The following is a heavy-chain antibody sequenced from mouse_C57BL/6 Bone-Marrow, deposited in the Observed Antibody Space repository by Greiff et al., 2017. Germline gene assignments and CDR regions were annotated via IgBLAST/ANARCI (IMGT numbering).Heavy chain of an antibody. J-gene: IGHJ1*03. CDR2: IWWDDDK. CDR1: GFSLSTFGMG. D-gene: IGHD1-1*01. Sequence: QVQLKESGPGILQPSQTLSLTCSFSGFSLSTFGMGVGWIRQPSGKGLEWLAHIWWDDDKYYNPALKSRLTISKDTSKNQVFLKIANVDTADTATYYCARMGYYGSSHPFYWYFDVWGTGTTVTVSS. V-gene: IGHV8-8*01. CDR3: ARMGYYGSSHPFYWYFDV.